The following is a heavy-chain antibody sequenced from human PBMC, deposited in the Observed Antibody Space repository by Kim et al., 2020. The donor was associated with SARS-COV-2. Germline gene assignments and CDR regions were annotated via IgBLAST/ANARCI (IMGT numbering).Heavy chain of an antibody. CDR1: GDSVSSSSAT. J-gene: IGHJ5*02. V-gene: IGHV6-1*01. CDR3: ARGGDTEMAT. D-gene: IGHD5-12*01. CDR2: TYYRSKWSN. Sequence: SQTLSLTCAFSGDSVSSSSATWNWIRQSPSRGLEWLGRTYYRSKWSNDYAISVKSRISINPDTSKNQFSLQLSSVTPEDTAVYYCARGGDTEMATWGQGTLVTVSS.